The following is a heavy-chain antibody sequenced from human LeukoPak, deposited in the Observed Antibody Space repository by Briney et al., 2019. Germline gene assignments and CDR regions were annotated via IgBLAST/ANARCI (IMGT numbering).Heavy chain of an antibody. J-gene: IGHJ6*03. Sequence: GGSLRLSCAASGFTFSSYSMNWVRQAPGKGLEWVSYISSSSSTIYYADSVKGRFTISRDNAKNSLYLQMNSLRAEDTAVYYCARLTYYWYYYYMDVWGKGTTVTVSS. CDR2: ISSSSSTI. V-gene: IGHV3-48*04. CDR3: ARLTYYWYYYYMDV. CDR1: GFTFSSYS. D-gene: IGHD2/OR15-2a*01.